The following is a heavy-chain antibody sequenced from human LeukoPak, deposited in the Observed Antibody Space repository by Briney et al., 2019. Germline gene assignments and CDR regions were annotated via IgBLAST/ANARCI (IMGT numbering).Heavy chain of an antibody. Sequence: GGSLRLSCAASGFTFSDYYMSWIRQAPGKGLEWVSYISSSSSYTNYADSVKGRFTISRDNAKNSLYLQMNSQRAEDTAVYYCASSSGYCSGGSCYAGHFQHWGQGTLVTVSS. CDR2: ISSSSSYT. CDR1: GFTFSDYY. CDR3: ASSSGYCSGGSCYAGHFQH. J-gene: IGHJ1*01. V-gene: IGHV3-11*03. D-gene: IGHD2-15*01.